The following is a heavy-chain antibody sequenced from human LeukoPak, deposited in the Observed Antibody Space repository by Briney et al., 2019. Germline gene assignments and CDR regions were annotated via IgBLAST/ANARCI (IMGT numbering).Heavy chain of an antibody. CDR3: TRGSSSRREN. D-gene: IGHD2-15*01. V-gene: IGHV1-8*01. CDR1: GYTFTSCD. Sequence: ASVKDSCKASGYTFTSCDINWVRQATGQGLEWMGWMNPNSGNTGYGQSFQGRTTMTRDISIGTAYIELSNLTSEDTAIYYCTRGSSSRRENWGQGTLVSVSA. CDR2: MNPNSGNT. J-gene: IGHJ1*01.